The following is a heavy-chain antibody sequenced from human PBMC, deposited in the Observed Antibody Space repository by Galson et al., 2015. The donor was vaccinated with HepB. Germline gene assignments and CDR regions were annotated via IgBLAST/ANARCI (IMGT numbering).Heavy chain of an antibody. D-gene: IGHD7-27*01. Sequence: SVKVSCKASGGTFSSYAISWVRQAPGQGLEWMGRIIPILGIANYAQKFQGRVTITADKSTSTAYMELSSLRSEDTAVYYCASPSFHWGEGYYYYGMDVWGQGTTVTVSS. J-gene: IGHJ6*02. CDR1: GGTFSSYA. CDR2: IIPILGIA. CDR3: ASPSFHWGEGYYYYGMDV. V-gene: IGHV1-69*04.